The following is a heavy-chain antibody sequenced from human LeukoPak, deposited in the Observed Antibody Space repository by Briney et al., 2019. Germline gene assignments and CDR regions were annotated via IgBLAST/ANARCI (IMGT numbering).Heavy chain of an antibody. CDR2: IKQDGSEK. Sequence: GGSLRLSCAASGFTFSSYWMSWVRQAPGKGRQWVANIKQDGSEKYYVDSVKGRFTISRDNAKNSLYLQMNSLRAEDTAVYYCARDGGRGVFDYWGQGTLVTVSS. D-gene: IGHD1-26*01. J-gene: IGHJ4*02. CDR3: ARDGGRGVFDY. CDR1: GFTFSSYW. V-gene: IGHV3-7*01.